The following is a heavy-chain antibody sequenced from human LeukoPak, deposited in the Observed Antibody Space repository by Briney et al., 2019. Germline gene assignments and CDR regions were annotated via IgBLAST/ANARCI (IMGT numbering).Heavy chain of an antibody. CDR3: ARDGYSSSFYFDY. Sequence: GGSLRLSCAASGFTFSSYWMSWVRQAPGKGLEWVANIKQNGSEQYYVDSMKGRFTISRDNAKNSLYLQMNSLRAEDTAVYYCARDGYSSSFYFDYWGQGTLVTVSS. CDR2: IKQNGSEQ. V-gene: IGHV3-7*01. J-gene: IGHJ4*02. D-gene: IGHD6-6*01. CDR1: GFTFSSYW.